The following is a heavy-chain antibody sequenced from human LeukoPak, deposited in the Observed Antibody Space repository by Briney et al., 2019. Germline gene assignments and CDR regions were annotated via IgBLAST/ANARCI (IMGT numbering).Heavy chain of an antibody. CDR3: AKDDPPYYYDSSGHPNDAFDI. D-gene: IGHD3-22*01. CDR2: ISWNSGSI. CDR1: GFTFDDYA. V-gene: IGHV3-9*01. J-gene: IGHJ3*02. Sequence: SGGSLRLSCAASGFTFDDYAMHWVRQAPGKGLEWVSGISWNSGSIGYADSVKGRFTISRDNAKNSLYLQMNSLRAEDTALYYCAKDDPPYYYDSSGHPNDAFDIWGQGTMVTVSS.